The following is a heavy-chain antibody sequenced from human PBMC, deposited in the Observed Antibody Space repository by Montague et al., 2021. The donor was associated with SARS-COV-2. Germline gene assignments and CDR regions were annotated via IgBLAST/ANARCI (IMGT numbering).Heavy chain of an antibody. Sequence: SETLSLTCAVSGGSINSSTYYWVWIRQPPGKGLEWVGTIFYSGSAYYNPSLKSRVTVSVDTSKNQFSLKLSSVTAAGTAVYYCATHQSGTMMAYWGQGTLVTVPS. V-gene: IGHV4-39*01. CDR3: ATHQSGTMMAY. J-gene: IGHJ4*02. D-gene: IGHD3-22*01. CDR1: GGSINSSTYY. CDR2: IFYSGSA.